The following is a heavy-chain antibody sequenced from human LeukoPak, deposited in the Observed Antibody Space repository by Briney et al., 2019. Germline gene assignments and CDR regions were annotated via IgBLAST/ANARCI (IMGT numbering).Heavy chain of an antibody. Sequence: ASVKVSCKASGYTFTRYDINWVRQATGQGLEWMGWMNPNSGNTGYAQKFQGRVTMTRNTSISTAYMELSSLRSEDTAVYYCARGIAVAGTGSWFDPWGQGTLVTVSS. CDR3: ARGIAVAGTGSWFDP. CDR2: MNPNSGNT. J-gene: IGHJ5*02. CDR1: GYTFTRYD. D-gene: IGHD6-19*01. V-gene: IGHV1-8*01.